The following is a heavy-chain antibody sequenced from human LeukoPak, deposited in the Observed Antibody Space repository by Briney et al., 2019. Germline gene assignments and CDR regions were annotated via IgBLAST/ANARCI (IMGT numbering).Heavy chain of an antibody. CDR1: GFTFSSYG. V-gene: IGHV3-53*01. J-gene: IGHJ4*02. CDR3: ARGMETYYYGSGSYPLDY. CDR2: IYSGGST. D-gene: IGHD3-10*01. Sequence: GGSLRLSCAASGFTFSSYGMHWVRQAPGKGLEWVSVIYSGGSTYYADSVKGRFTISRDNSKNTLYLQMNSLRAEDTAVYYCARGMETYYYGSGSYPLDYWGQGTLVTVSS.